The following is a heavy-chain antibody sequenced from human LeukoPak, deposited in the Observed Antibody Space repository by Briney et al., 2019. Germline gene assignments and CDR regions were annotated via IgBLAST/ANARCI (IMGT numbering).Heavy chain of an antibody. V-gene: IGHV1-2*02. Sequence: ASVKVSCKASGYTLTGYYIHWVRQAPGQGLEWMGWINPNSGDTNYAQKFQGRVTMTRDTSISTAYMELSRLRSDDTAVYYCARVKRTTLGEPFDYWGQGTLVTVSS. CDR1: GYTLTGYY. CDR3: ARVKRTTLGEPFDY. CDR2: INPNSGDT. D-gene: IGHD1-26*01. J-gene: IGHJ4*02.